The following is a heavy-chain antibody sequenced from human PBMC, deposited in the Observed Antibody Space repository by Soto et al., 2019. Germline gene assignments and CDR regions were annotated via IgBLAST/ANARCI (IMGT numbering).Heavy chain of an antibody. CDR3: AKFDAVADNFDY. CDR1: GGSFSGYY. V-gene: IGHV4-34*01. J-gene: IGHJ4*02. Sequence: SETLSLTCAVYGGSFSGYYWSWIRQPPGKGLEWIGEINHSGSTNYNPSLKSRVTISVDTSKNQFSLKLSSVTAADTAVYYCAKFDAVADNFDYWGQGTLVTVSS. D-gene: IGHD6-19*01. CDR2: INHSGST.